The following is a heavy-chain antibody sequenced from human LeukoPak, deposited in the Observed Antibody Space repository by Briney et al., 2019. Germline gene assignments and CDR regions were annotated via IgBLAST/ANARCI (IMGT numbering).Heavy chain of an antibody. CDR1: GFSFSSYA. V-gene: IGHV3-23*01. CDR2: ISGSGGST. J-gene: IGHJ3*02. Sequence: GGSLRLPCAASGFSFSSYAMSWVRQAPGKGLEWVSAISGSGGSTYYADSVKGRFTISRDNSKNTLYLQMNSLRAEDTAVYYCAKDIVVVTSGSNAFDIWGQGTMVTVSS. CDR3: AKDIVVVTSGSNAFDI. D-gene: IGHD2-21*02.